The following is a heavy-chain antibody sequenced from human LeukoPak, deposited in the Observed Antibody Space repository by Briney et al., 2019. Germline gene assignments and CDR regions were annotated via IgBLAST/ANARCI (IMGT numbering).Heavy chain of an antibody. CDR1: GGSISSYY. CDR3: ARVSSSWYQDWYFDL. Sequence: PSETLSLTCTVSGGSISSYYWGWIRQPPGKGLEWIGRIYTSGSTNYNPSLKSRVSMSVDTSKRQFSLKLSSVTAADTAVYYCARVSSSWYQDWYFDLWGRGTVVTVSS. V-gene: IGHV4-4*07. J-gene: IGHJ2*01. CDR2: IYTSGST. D-gene: IGHD6-13*01.